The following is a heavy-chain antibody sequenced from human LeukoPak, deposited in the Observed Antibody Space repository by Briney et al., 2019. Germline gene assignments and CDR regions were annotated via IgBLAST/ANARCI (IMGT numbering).Heavy chain of an antibody. CDR1: GGSISGYY. J-gene: IGHJ4*02. CDR2: IYYSGST. Sequence: PSETLSLTCTVSGGSISGYYWSWIRQPPGKGLEWFGSIYYSGSTNYNPSLKSRVTISVDTSRNQFSLKLSSVTAADTAVYYCARDRVLHDYWGQGTLVTVSS. V-gene: IGHV4-59*01. CDR3: ARDRVLHDY. D-gene: IGHD2-15*01.